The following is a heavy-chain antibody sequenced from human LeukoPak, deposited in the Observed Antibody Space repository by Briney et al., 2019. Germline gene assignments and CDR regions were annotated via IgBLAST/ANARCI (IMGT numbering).Heavy chain of an antibody. CDR2: INSDGSGT. J-gene: IGHJ3*02. D-gene: IGHD1-26*01. V-gene: IGHV3-74*01. CDR3: ARAGEGLLAYSFDI. Sequence: GGSLGLSCAASGFTFSSNWMHWVRQGPGKGLVWVSRINSDGSGTSYADSVKGRFTISRDNAKNTLYLQMNSLRAEDTAVYYCARAGEGLLAYSFDIWGQGTMVTVSS. CDR1: GFTFSSNW.